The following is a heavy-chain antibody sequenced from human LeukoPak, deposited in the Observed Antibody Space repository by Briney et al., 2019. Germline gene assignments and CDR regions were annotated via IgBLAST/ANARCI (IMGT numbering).Heavy chain of an antibody. J-gene: IGHJ3*02. CDR3: VRDLGTSGSDAYDI. V-gene: IGHV4-39*07. D-gene: IGHD5-12*01. CDR2: IYYNGNT. Sequence: SETLSLTCTVSGASISSNPYYWGWIRQPPGKGLEWIGDIYYNGNTYYNVSLKSRVTISLDTSKNQFSLRLSSVTAADTAVYYCVRDLGTSGSDAYDIWGQGTMVTVSS. CDR1: GASISSNPYY.